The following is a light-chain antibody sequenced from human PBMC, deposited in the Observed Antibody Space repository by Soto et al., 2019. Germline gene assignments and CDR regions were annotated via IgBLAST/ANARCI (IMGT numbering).Light chain of an antibody. Sequence: DIQMTQSPSSLSASVGDRITITCRASQSIARYLNWYQHKPGKAPKLLIYGASSLQSGVPSSFSGSGSGTDFTLTISSLQPEDFATYYCQERYSPPFTFGPGTKVYIE. CDR1: QSIARY. J-gene: IGKJ3*01. CDR3: QERYSPPFT. V-gene: IGKV1-39*01. CDR2: GAS.